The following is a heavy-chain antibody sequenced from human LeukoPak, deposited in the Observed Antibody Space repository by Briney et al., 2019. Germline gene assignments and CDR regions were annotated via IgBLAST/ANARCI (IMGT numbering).Heavy chain of an antibody. CDR2: INGGGGNT. J-gene: IGHJ4*02. CDR1: GFTFNSYV. V-gene: IGHV3-23*01. CDR3: AKSVVVITFRFDD. D-gene: IGHD2-15*01. Sequence: GGSLRLSCAASGFTFNSYVMSWVRQAPGKGLEWVSAINGGGGNTYYADSVKGRFTTSRDNSKNMVYLQMNSLRADDTAVYYCAKSVVVITFRFDDWGQGALVTVSS.